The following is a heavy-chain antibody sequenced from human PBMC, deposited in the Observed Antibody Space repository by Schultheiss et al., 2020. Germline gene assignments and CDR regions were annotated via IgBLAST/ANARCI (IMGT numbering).Heavy chain of an antibody. CDR1: GGSISISTYY. CDR2: IYTSGST. J-gene: IGHJ3*02. D-gene: IGHD3-22*01. CDR3: ASTVYYSETGRGHDSFDI. Sequence: SETLSLTCTVSGGSISISTYYWTWIRQPAGKGLEWVGRIYTSGSTSYNPSLKSRVTMSVDTSRNHLSLILSSVTAADTATYYCASTVYYSETGRGHDSFDIWGRGTMVTVSS. V-gene: IGHV4-4*07.